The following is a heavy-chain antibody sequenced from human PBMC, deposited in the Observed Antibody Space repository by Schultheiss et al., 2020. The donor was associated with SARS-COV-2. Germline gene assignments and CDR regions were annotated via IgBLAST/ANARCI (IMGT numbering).Heavy chain of an antibody. Sequence: SETLSLTCTVSGGSISSYYWSWIRQPPGKGLEWIGYIYYSGSTNYNPSLKSRVTISVDTSKNQFSLKLSSVTAADTAVYYCARVPEGQWLGRYFDYWGQGTLVTVSS. CDR2: IYYSGST. CDR1: GGSISSYY. D-gene: IGHD6-19*01. CDR3: ARVPEGQWLGRYFDY. V-gene: IGHV4-59*12. J-gene: IGHJ4*02.